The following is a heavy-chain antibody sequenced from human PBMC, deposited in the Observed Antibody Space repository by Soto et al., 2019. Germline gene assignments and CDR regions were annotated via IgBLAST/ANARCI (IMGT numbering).Heavy chain of an antibody. CDR3: ARRDSGYIHGPRHYYYGLDV. CDR1: GGSISSGGYY. V-gene: IGHV4-31*03. CDR2: IDYSGST. J-gene: IGHJ6*02. Sequence: QVQLQESGPGLVKPSQTLSLTCSVSGGSISSGGYYWCWVRQHPGKGLEWIGYIDYSGSTNYNPSLMSRLSMSVYTSKNHFSLQLTSVTAADTAVYYCARRDSGYIHGPRHYYYGLDVWGQGTTVTVSS. D-gene: IGHD5-18*01.